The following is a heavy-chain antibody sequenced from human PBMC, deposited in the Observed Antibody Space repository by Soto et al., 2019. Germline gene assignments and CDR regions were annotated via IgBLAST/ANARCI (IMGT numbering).Heavy chain of an antibody. J-gene: IGHJ4*02. CDR2: ISYDGSNK. Sequence: QVQLVESGGGVVQPGRSLRLSCAASGFTFSSYAMHWVRQAPGKGLEWVAVISYDGSNKYYADSVKGRFTISRDNSKNTLYLQMNSLRAEDTAVYYCASDLTEMATIKGTLDYWGQGTLVTVSS. CDR3: ASDLTEMATIKGTLDY. CDR1: GFTFSSYA. V-gene: IGHV3-30-3*01. D-gene: IGHD5-12*01.